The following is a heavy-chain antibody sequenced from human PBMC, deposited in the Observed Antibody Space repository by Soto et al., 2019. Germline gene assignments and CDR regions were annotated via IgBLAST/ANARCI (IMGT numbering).Heavy chain of an antibody. CDR3: ARDCVVRDGYNLYYYYGMDV. CDR1: GGSISSGDYY. CDR2: IYYSGST. Sequence: QVQLQESGPGLVKPSQTLSLTCTVSGGSISSGDYYWSWFRQPPGKGLEWIGYIYYSGSTYYNPSLKSRVTISVDTSKNQFSLKLSSVTAADTAVYYCARDCVVRDGYNLYYYYGMDVWGQGTTVTVSS. D-gene: IGHD5-12*01. J-gene: IGHJ6*02. V-gene: IGHV4-30-4*01.